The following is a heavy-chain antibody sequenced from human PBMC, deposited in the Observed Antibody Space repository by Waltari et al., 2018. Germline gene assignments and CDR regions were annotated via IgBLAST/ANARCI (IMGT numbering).Heavy chain of an antibody. J-gene: IGHJ6*02. Sequence: QVQLQQWGAGLLKPSETLSLTCAVYGGSFSGYYWSWIRQPPGKGLEWIGEINHSGSTNYNPSLKGRVTISVDTSKNQFSLKLSSVTAADTAVYYCARGGRGVIITFHYYGMDVWGQGTTVTVSS. D-gene: IGHD3-10*01. CDR2: INHSGST. V-gene: IGHV4-34*01. CDR3: ARGGRGVIITFHYYGMDV. CDR1: GGSFSGYY.